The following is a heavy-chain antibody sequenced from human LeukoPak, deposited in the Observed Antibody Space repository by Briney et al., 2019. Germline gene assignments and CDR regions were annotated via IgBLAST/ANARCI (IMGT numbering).Heavy chain of an antibody. CDR2: INHSGTT. Sequence: SETLSLTCGVYGGSFSDYYWTWIRQPPGKGLEWIGEINHSGTTNFNPSLKSRVTISVDTSKSQFSLKLTSVTAADTAVYYCARGRTGDVWGKGTTVTVSS. D-gene: IGHD3/OR15-3a*01. J-gene: IGHJ6*04. CDR3: ARGRTGDV. V-gene: IGHV4-34*01. CDR1: GGSFSDYY.